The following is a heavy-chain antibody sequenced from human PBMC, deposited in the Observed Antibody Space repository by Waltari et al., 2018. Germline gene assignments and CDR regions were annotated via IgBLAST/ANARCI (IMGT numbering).Heavy chain of an antibody. CDR3: AKDNGCGGDCYSFYFQH. D-gene: IGHD2-21*01. V-gene: IGHV3-9*01. J-gene: IGHJ1*01. Sequence: EVQLVESGGGLVQPGRSLRLSCAASGFTFDDYAMHWVQQAPGKGLEWVSGISWNSGSIGYADSVKGRFTISRDNAKNSLYLQMNSLRAEDTALYYCAKDNGCGGDCYSFYFQHWGQGTLVTVSS. CDR1: GFTFDDYA. CDR2: ISWNSGSI.